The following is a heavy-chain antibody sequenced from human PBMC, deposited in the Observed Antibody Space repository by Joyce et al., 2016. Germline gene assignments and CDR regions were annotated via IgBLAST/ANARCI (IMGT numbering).Heavy chain of an antibody. D-gene: IGHD6-6*01. V-gene: IGHV4-31*03. CDR1: GNSLTSGGYY. Sequence: TCTVSGNSLTSGGYYWTRIRQLPGNSLEWIGYTFFTGNAYYNPSLESRATISVDTSKNQFSLTLKSVTAADTAVYFCARAFGRAAHFDYWGPGTLVTVSS. CDR3: ARAFGRAAHFDY. J-gene: IGHJ4*02. CDR2: TFFTGNA.